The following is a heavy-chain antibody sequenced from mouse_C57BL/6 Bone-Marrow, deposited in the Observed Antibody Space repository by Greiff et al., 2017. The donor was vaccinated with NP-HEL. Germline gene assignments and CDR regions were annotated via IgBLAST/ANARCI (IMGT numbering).Heavy chain of an antibody. CDR2: IYPGSGST. J-gene: IGHJ2*01. Sequence: VQLLQPGAELVKPGASVKMSCKASGYTFTSYWITWVKQRPGQGLEWIGDIYPGSGSTNYNEKFKSQATLTIDTSSSTPYMQISSLTSEDAAVYYCASGATGHGSDLYSLDYWGQGTTLTVSS. V-gene: IGHV1-55*01. CDR3: ASGATGHGSDLYSLDY. D-gene: IGHD1-1*02. CDR1: GYTFTSYW.